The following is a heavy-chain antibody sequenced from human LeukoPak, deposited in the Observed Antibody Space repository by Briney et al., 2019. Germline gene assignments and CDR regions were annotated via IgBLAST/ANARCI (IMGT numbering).Heavy chain of an antibody. D-gene: IGHD3-3*01. CDR2: IWYDGSNT. CDR3: ARGGPEWPLDY. V-gene: IGHV3-33*01. CDR1: GFSFNTYG. Sequence: GGSLRLSCAASGFSFNTYGMLWVSQPPGKGLEWVAVIWYDGSNTYYADSVKGRFTISRDNSKNTLYLQMNSLRAEDTAVYYCARGGPEWPLDYWGQGTLVTVSS. J-gene: IGHJ4*02.